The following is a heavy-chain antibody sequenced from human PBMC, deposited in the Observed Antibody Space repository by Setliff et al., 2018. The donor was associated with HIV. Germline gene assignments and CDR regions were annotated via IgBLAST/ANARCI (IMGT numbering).Heavy chain of an antibody. J-gene: IGHJ3*02. CDR1: GGSISSSSYY. CDR2: IYYSGST. CDR3: ARRQQLWLLYAFDI. Sequence: SETLSLTCTVSGGSISSSSYYWGWIRQPPGKGLEWIGSIYYSGSTYYNPSLKSRVTISVDTSKNQFSLKLSPVTAADTAVYYCARRQQLWLLYAFDIWGQGTMVTVSS. V-gene: IGHV4-39*01. D-gene: IGHD5-18*01.